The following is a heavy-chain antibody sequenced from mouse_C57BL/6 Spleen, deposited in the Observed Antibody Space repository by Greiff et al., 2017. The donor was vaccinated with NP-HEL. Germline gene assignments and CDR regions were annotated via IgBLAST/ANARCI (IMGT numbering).Heavy chain of an antibody. J-gene: IGHJ2*01. D-gene: IGHD3-2*02. CDR3: ARHSQLRLYYFDY. CDR2: ISSGGSYT. V-gene: IGHV5-6*01. Sequence: DVHLVESGGDLVKPGGSLKLSCAASGFTFSSYGMSWVRQTPDKRLEWVATISSGGSYTYYPDSVKGRFTISRDNAKNTLYLQMSSLKSEDTAMYYCARHSQLRLYYFDYWGQGTTLTVSS. CDR1: GFTFSSYG.